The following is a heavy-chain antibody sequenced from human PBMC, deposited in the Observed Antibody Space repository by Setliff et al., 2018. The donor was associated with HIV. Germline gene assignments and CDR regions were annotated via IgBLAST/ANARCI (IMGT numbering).Heavy chain of an antibody. D-gene: IGHD3-10*01. CDR3: ARGKGVGGVIITGGLDV. Sequence: ASVKVSCKPPGHTFTNYDIHWMRRAPGQGLEWMGWVNPNSGVSGYALKFHDRVTMTRDTFITTLYMELSSLTSEDTAVYYCARGKGVGGVIITGGLDVWGQGTTVTVSS. CDR2: VNPNSGVS. CDR1: GHTFTNYD. J-gene: IGHJ6*02. V-gene: IGHV1-8*01.